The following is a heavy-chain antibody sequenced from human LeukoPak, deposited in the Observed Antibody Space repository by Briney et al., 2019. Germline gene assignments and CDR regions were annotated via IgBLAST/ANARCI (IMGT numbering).Heavy chain of an antibody. J-gene: IGHJ4*02. CDR3: ARGLMMGAKYYGSGREVDY. CDR1: GFTFSSYE. Sequence: PGGSLRPSCAASGFTFSSYEMNWVRQAPGKGLEWVSYISSSGSTIYYADSVKGRFTISRDNAKNSLYLQMNSLRAEDTAVYYCARGLMMGAKYYGSGREVDYWGQGTLVTVSS. CDR2: ISSSGSTI. D-gene: IGHD3-10*01. V-gene: IGHV3-48*03.